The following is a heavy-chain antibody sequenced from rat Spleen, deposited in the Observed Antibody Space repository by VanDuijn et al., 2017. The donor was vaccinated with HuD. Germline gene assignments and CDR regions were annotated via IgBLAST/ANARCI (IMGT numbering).Heavy chain of an antibody. Sequence: EVKLVESGGGLVQPGRSLKLSCAASGFNFNDYWMGWVRQAPGKGLEWIREINKDSSTIKYIPSLKDKLTISRDNAQNTLYLQMNKLGSEDTAIYYCVREAFGVDYWGQGVMVTVSS. CDR2: INKDSSTI. CDR3: VREAFGVDY. J-gene: IGHJ2*01. CDR1: GFNFNDYW. D-gene: IGHD4-3*01. V-gene: IGHV4-2*01.